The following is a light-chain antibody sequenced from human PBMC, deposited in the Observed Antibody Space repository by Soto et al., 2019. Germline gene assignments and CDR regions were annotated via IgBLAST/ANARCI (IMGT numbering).Light chain of an antibody. CDR1: QSINSW. V-gene: IGKV1-5*03. CDR3: QQYNSYSPYT. CDR2: KAS. Sequence: DIQMTQSPSTLSASVGDRVTITCRASQSINSWLAWYQQKPGKAPKLLIYKASSLESGVPSRFSGSGYGTEFTLTISSLQPDDFATYYCQQYNSYSPYTFGQGTKLEIK. J-gene: IGKJ2*01.